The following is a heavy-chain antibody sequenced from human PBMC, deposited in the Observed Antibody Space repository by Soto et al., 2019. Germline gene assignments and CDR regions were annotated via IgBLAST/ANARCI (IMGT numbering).Heavy chain of an antibody. D-gene: IGHD3-16*01. J-gene: IGHJ4*02. Sequence: VQLEEAGGGMNQPGGSLSLSCAASGFTVSNNHMTWVRQAAGKGLELVSFVHGGGSTSYADSVKGRFTISRDNSKNTLYLQMDSLRAEVTAIYYCAVRLTTAASLDYWGRGTLVTVSS. CDR1: GFTVSNNH. CDR3: AVRLTTAASLDY. V-gene: IGHV3-53*01. CDR2: VHGGGST.